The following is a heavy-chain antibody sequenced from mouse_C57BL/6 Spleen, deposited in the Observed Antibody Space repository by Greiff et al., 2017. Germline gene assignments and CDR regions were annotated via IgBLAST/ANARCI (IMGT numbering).Heavy chain of an antibody. Sequence: EVKLLASGGGLVKPGGSLKLSCAASGFTFSDYGMHWVRQAPEKGLEWVAYISSGSSTIYYADTVKGRFTISRDNAKNTLFLQMTSLRSEDTAMYYCARQDYSNYGFAYWGQGTLVTVSA. V-gene: IGHV5-17*01. CDR2: ISSGSSTI. CDR3: ARQDYSNYGFAY. D-gene: IGHD2-5*01. J-gene: IGHJ3*01. CDR1: GFTFSDYG.